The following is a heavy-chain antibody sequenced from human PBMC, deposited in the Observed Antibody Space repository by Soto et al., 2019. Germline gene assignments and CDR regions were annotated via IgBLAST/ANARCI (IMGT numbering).Heavy chain of an antibody. CDR3: ARGHYYYDSSGYYY. CDR1: GGSISSGGYY. Sequence: SETLSLTCTVSGGSISSGGYYWSWIRQHPGKGLEWIGYINHSGSTYYNPSLKSRVTISVDTSKNQFSLKLSSVTAADTAVYYCARGHYYYDSSGYYYWGQGTLVTVSS. V-gene: IGHV4-31*03. CDR2: INHSGST. J-gene: IGHJ4*02. D-gene: IGHD3-22*01.